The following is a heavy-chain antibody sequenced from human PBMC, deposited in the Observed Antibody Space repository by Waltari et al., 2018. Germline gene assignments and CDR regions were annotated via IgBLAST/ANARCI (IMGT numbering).Heavy chain of an antibody. CDR2: IKREVDGGTA. V-gene: IGHV3-15*01. D-gene: IGHD4-17*01. Sequence: QLVQSGGGLVRPGESLRLSCVGSGYPFRDAWMSWVRQAPAKGLEWVGRIKREVDGGTAEYIESVKDRFTISRDDSKNTLYLQMNSLKSEDSAVYFCVRESYGNDIWGQGTLVTVSS. CDR1: GYPFRDAW. CDR3: VRESYGNDI. J-gene: IGHJ4*02.